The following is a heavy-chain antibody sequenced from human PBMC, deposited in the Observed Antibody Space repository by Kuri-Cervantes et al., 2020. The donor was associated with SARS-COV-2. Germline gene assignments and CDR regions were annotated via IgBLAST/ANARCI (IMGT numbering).Heavy chain of an antibody. CDR3: VRDGDHWNFDY. D-gene: IGHD1-1*01. CDR1: GFSVSNNY. V-gene: IGHV3-53*01. Sequence: GESLKISCAASGFSVSNNYMSWVRQAPGKGLEWVSVLYSGGSTYYADSVKGRFTLPRDNAKNMLFLQMNSLRAEDTAVYYCVRDGDHWNFDYWGQGTLVTVSS. CDR2: LYSGGST. J-gene: IGHJ4*02.